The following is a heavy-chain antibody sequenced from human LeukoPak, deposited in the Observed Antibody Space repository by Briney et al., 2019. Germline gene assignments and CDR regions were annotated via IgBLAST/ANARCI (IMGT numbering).Heavy chain of an antibody. Sequence: GGSLRLSCAVSGFPVSSNYMSWVRQAPGKGLEWVSVIYSGGSTYYADSVKGRFTISRDNSKNTLYLQMNSLRAEDTAVYYCARPAATTVSYYYYGMDVWGQGTTVTVSS. CDR3: ARPAATTVSYYYYGMDV. CDR1: GFPVSSNY. CDR2: IYSGGST. D-gene: IGHD4-17*01. V-gene: IGHV3-53*01. J-gene: IGHJ6*02.